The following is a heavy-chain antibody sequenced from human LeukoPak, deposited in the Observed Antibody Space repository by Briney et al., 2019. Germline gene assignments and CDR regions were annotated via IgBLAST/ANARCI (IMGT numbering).Heavy chain of an antibody. CDR1: GGSFSGNY. D-gene: IGHD3-22*01. V-gene: IGHV4-34*01. CDR3: ARGLWLRSSGYLDAFDI. J-gene: IGHJ3*02. Sequence: SETLSLTCAVYGGSFSGNYWSWIRQPPGKGLEWIGEINHSGSTNYNPSLKSRVTISVDTSKNQFSLKLSSVTAADTAVYYCARGLWLRSSGYLDAFDIWGQGTMVTVSS. CDR2: INHSGST.